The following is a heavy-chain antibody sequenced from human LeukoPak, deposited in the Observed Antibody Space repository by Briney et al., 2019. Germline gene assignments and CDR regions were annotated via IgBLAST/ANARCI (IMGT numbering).Heavy chain of an antibody. V-gene: IGHV4-61*02. J-gene: IGHJ3*02. D-gene: IGHD3-9*01. CDR2: SHNSGST. CDR1: GGSISRGSYY. Sequence: SQTLSLTCIVSGGSISRGSYYWNWIRQPAGKGLEWMGRSHNSGSTNYNPSLKSRVTISVDTSKNQFSLNLSSVTAADTAVYYCARQEYDILTGRILYAFDIWGQGTMVTVSS. CDR3: ARQEYDILTGRILYAFDI.